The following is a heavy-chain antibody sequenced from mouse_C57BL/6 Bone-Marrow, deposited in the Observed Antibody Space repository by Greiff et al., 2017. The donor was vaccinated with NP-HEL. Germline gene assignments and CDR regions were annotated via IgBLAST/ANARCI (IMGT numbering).Heavy chain of an antibody. CDR1: GYTFTDYN. CDR3: ARKRNYYGSSSYAMDY. CDR2: INPNNGGT. V-gene: IGHV1-18*01. Sequence: VQLQQSGPELVKPGASVKIPCKASGYTFTDYNMDWVKQSHGKSLEWIGDINPNNGGTIYTQKFKGKATLTVDKSSSTAYMELLSLTSEDTAFYYCARKRNYYGSSSYAMDYWGQGTSVTVSS. D-gene: IGHD1-1*01. J-gene: IGHJ4*01.